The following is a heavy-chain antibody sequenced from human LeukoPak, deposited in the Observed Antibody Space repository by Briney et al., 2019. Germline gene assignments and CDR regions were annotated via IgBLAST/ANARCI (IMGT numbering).Heavy chain of an antibody. D-gene: IGHD6-19*01. V-gene: IGHV3-66*01. J-gene: IGHJ6*02. Sequence: GGSLRLSCAASGFTVSNNYMSWVRQAPGKGLEWVSVIYSGGTTYYADSVKGRFTISRDNSKNTLYLQMTSLRAEDTAVYYCARDRRQSDYYGMDVWGQGTTVTVSS. CDR1: GFTVSNNY. CDR2: IYSGGTT. CDR3: ARDRRQSDYYGMDV.